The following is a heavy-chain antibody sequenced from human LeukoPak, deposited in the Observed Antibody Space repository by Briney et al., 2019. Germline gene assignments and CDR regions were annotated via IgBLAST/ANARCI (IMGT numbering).Heavy chain of an antibody. D-gene: IGHD3-9*01. CDR3: ARAVVHYDILTGYYNPINYFDN. J-gene: IGHJ4*02. Sequence: SETLSLTCTVSGVSISTSYWSWIRQPPGKGLEYIGYIYYSGRTNYNPSLKSRVTISVDTSKNQFSLKLSSVIAADTAVYYCARAVVHYDILTGYYNPINYFDNWGQGTLVTVSS. CDR2: IYYSGRT. V-gene: IGHV4-59*01. CDR1: GVSISTSY.